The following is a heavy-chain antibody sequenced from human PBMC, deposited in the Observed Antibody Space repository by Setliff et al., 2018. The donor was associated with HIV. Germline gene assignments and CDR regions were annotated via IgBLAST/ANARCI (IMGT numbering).Heavy chain of an antibody. Sequence: ASVKVSCKASGYTFTGYYMHWVRQAPGQGLEWMGWINPNSGGTNYAQKFQGRVTMTRDTSISTAYMELSRLRSDDTAVYYCARDLDIVVVVAATEYGMDVWGQGTRSPSP. J-gene: IGHJ6*02. D-gene: IGHD2-15*01. CDR3: ARDLDIVVVVAATEYGMDV. CDR1: GYTFTGYY. V-gene: IGHV1-2*02. CDR2: INPNSGGT.